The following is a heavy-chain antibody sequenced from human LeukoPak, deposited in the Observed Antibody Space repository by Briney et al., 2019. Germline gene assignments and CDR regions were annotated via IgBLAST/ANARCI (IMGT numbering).Heavy chain of an antibody. CDR1: GGSISSSSYY. CDR2: IYYSGST. CDR3: ARIGAEGYRFDY. J-gene: IGHJ4*02. D-gene: IGHD3-16*02. V-gene: IGHV4-39*01. Sequence: PSETLSLTCTVSGGSISSSSYYWGWIRQPPGKGLEWIGSIYYSGSTYYNPSLKSRVTISVDTSKNQFSLKLSSVTAADTAVYYCARIGAEGYRFDYWGQGTLVTVSS.